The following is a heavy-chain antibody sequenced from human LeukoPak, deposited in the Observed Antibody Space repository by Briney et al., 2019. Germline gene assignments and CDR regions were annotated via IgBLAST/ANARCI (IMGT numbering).Heavy chain of an antibody. J-gene: IGHJ6*02. V-gene: IGHV3-43*02. CDR1: GFTFEDYA. Sequence: GGSLRLSCAASGFTFEDYAMHWVRQAPGKGLEWVSLISGDGGSTYYADSVKGRFTISRDNSKNSLYLQMNSLRTEDTALYYCAKDFSSGTYYPYYYYGMDVWGQGTTVTVSS. D-gene: IGHD3-10*01. CDR3: AKDFSSGTYYPYYYYGMDV. CDR2: ISGDGGST.